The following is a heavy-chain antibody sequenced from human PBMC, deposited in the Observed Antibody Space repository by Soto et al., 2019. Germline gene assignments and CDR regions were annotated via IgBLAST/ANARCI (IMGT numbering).Heavy chain of an antibody. CDR1: GGSFSGYQ. CDR3: ARGLILWFGELSRRGGYYYYMDV. V-gene: IGHV4-34*01. CDR2: INDSGNI. D-gene: IGHD3-10*01. Sequence: QVQLQQWGAGLLKPSETLSLTCAVYGGSFSGYQWTWIRQTPGKGLEWIGEINDSGNINYNPSLKGRVTILLDTPKKQISLRLRSVTAADSAVYYCARGLILWFGELSRRGGYYYYMDVWGKGTTVTVSS. J-gene: IGHJ6*03.